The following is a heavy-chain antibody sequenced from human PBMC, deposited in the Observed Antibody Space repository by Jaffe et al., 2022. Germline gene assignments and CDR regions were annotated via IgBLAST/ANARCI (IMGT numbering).Heavy chain of an antibody. CDR1: GFTFSSYE. Sequence: EVQLVESGGGLVQPGGSLRLSCAASGFTFSSYEMNWVRQAPGKGLEWVSYISSSGSTIYYADSVKGRFTISRDNAKNSLYLQMNSLRAEDTAVYYCARVSAGQWLANQDYYYMDVWGKGTTVTVSS. D-gene: IGHD6-19*01. CDR2: ISSSGSTI. V-gene: IGHV3-48*03. J-gene: IGHJ6*03. CDR3: ARVSAGQWLANQDYYYMDV.